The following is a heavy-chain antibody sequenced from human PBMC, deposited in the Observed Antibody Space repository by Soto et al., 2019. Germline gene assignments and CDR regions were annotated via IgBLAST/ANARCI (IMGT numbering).Heavy chain of an antibody. D-gene: IGHD3-3*02. Sequence: PGGSLRLSCAASGFTFSDYVIHWVRQAAGKGLGWVVSMTYDGATEYYADSVKGRFTMSRDNSKRALSLQMNSLRPDDTAVYRCARVSLSIAVNDALDVWGQGTTVTVSS. J-gene: IGHJ3*01. CDR2: MTYDGATE. CDR3: ARVSLSIAVNDALDV. V-gene: IGHV3-30*14. CDR1: GFTFSDYV.